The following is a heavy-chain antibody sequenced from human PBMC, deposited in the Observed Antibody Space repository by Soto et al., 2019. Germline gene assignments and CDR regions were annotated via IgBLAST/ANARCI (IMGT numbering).Heavy chain of an antibody. CDR2: IHQRGTT. V-gene: IGHV4-4*02. J-gene: IGHJ4*02. CDR1: ADSISSTTW. CDR3: ARQGGWYMDY. Sequence: QVQLQESGPGLVKPAGTLSLTCDVSADSISSTTWWSWVRQPPGGGLEWIGEIHQRGTTNYNPSLKSRATSSIDKSKNQFSLKVTSVTAADTAVYYCARQGGWYMDYWGQGTLVTVSS. D-gene: IGHD6-19*01.